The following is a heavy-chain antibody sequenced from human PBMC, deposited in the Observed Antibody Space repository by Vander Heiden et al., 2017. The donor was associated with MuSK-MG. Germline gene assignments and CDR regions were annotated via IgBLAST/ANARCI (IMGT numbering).Heavy chain of an antibody. J-gene: IGHJ4*02. CDR2: IGGSGGNI. Sequence: EVQLLESGGGLVQPGGSLRLPCAASGFTFSSYAMKWVRQAQGKGLGWVSVIGGSGGNIHYADSVKGRFTISRDNSKNTLYLQMNSLRVEDTALYYCATYSQTATTFDSWGQGTLVTVSS. CDR1: GFTFSSYA. CDR3: ATYSQTATTFDS. V-gene: IGHV3-23*01. D-gene: IGHD1-1*01.